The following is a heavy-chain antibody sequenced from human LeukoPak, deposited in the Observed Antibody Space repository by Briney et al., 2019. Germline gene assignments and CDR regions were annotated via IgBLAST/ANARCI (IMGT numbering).Heavy chain of an antibody. CDR2: VSSTGST. CDR3: ARHQDPYYYDSSGYSPLED. D-gene: IGHD3-22*01. J-gene: IGHJ4*02. Sequence: SETLSLTCTVSGGSLNSGRDSWSWVRQSAGKGLEWIGRVSSTGSTNYNAALKSRVTISVDTSKNQFSLKLSSVTAADTAVYYCARHQDPYYYDSSGYSPLEDWGQGTLVTVSS. V-gene: IGHV4-61*02. CDR1: GGSLNSGRDS.